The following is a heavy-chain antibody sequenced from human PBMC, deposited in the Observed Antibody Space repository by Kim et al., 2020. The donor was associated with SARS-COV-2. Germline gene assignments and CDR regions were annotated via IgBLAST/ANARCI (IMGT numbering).Heavy chain of an antibody. CDR1: GITFSSYS. J-gene: IGHJ4*02. CDR2: ISSSSSYI. D-gene: IGHD3-22*01. CDR3: ASDPPNYYDSSGYYPNYFDY. Sequence: GGSLRLSCAASGITFSSYSMNWVRQAPGKGLEWVSSISSSSSYIYYADSVKGRFTISRDNAKNSLYLQMNSLRAEDTAVYYCASDPPNYYDSSGYYPNYFDYWGQGTLVTVSS. V-gene: IGHV3-21*01.